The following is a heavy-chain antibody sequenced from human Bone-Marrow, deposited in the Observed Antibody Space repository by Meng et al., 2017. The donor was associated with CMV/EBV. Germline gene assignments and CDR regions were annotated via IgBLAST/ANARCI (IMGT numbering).Heavy chain of an antibody. CDR1: GFVFTHYA. CDR2: VRGGGAT. D-gene: IGHD4-11*01. Sequence: SCIASGFVFTHYAMSWVRQAPGKGLEWVSTVRGGGATYYAESVKGRFTISRDNFKNTLYLQMDTLRAEDTAVYYCAKDLGITTDFDYWGQGTLVTVSS. V-gene: IGHV3-23*01. J-gene: IGHJ4*02. CDR3: AKDLGITTDFDY.